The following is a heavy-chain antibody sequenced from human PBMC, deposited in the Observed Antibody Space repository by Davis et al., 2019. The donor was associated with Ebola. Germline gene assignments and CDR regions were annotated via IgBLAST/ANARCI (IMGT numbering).Heavy chain of an antibody. Sequence: ASVKVSCKASGYTFTSYGISWVRQAPGQGLEWMGWISAYNGHTNYAQKLQGRVTMTTDTSTSTAYMDRRSLRSDDTAVYYCARDRWRRTDWFDPWGQGTRVTVSS. CDR3: ARDRWRRTDWFDP. CDR1: GYTFTSYG. J-gene: IGHJ5*02. D-gene: IGHD2-15*01. V-gene: IGHV1-18*01. CDR2: ISAYNGHT.